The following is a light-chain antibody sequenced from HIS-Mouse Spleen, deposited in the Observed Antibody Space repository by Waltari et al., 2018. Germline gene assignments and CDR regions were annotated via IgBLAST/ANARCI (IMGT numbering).Light chain of an antibody. CDR3: YSTDSSGNHRV. CDR1: ALPQKY. J-gene: IGLJ2*01. Sequence: SYVLTQPPSVSVAPGKTARITCSGDALPQKYAYWYQQKSGQARVLVIYEDSKRPSWIPERFSGSSSGTMATLTISGAQVEDEADYYCYSTDSSGNHRVFGGGTKLTVL. CDR2: EDS. V-gene: IGLV3-10*01.